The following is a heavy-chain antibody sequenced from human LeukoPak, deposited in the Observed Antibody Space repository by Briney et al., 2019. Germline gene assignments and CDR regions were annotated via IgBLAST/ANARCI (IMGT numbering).Heavy chain of an antibody. CDR1: GFTFKLYW. CDR2: INDDGSDT. CDR3: VRGGPSTWF. V-gene: IGHV3-74*01. D-gene: IGHD3-22*01. J-gene: IGHJ4*02. Sequence: GGSLRLFCAASGFTFKLYWMHWVRQVPGKGPVWVARINDDGSDTVYADSVKGRFTISRDDAKNMLFLQMNSLRGGDTAVYHCVRGGPSTWFWGQGTLVTVSS.